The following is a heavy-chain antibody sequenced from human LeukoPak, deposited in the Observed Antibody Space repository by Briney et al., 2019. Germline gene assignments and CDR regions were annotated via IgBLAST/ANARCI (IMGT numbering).Heavy chain of an antibody. Sequence: ASVKVSCKASGYTFTGYYMHWVRQAPGQGLEWMGWINPNSGGTNYAQKFQGRVTMTRDTSISTAYMELSRLRSDDTAVSYCARGSRYCSSTSCWEFDYWGQGTLVTVSS. CDR3: ARGSRYCSSTSCWEFDY. CDR2: INPNSGGT. CDR1: GYTFTGYY. V-gene: IGHV1-2*02. J-gene: IGHJ4*02. D-gene: IGHD2-2*01.